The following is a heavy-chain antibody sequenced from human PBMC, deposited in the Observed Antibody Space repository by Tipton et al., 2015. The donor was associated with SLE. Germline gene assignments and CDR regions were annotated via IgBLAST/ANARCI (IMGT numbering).Heavy chain of an antibody. J-gene: IGHJ4*02. V-gene: IGHV4-59*01. CDR1: GGSISSYY. CDR2: IYYSGST. D-gene: IGHD1-26*01. Sequence: LRLSCTVSGGSISSYYWSWIRQPPGKGLEWIGYIYYSGSTNYNPSLKSRVTISVDTSKNQFSLKLSSVTAADTAVYYCARDRWGATRAFDYWGQGTLVTVSS. CDR3: ARDRWGATRAFDY.